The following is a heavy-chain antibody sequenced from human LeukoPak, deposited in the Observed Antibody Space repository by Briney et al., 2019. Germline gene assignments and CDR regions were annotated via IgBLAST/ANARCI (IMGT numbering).Heavy chain of an antibody. CDR3: ARAVGDSSYYYYGMDV. D-gene: IGHD4-17*01. CDR2: IYYSGST. CDR1: GGSISSGGYY. Sequence: SETLSLTCTVSGGSISSGGYYWSWIRQHPGKGREWIGYIYYSGSTYYNPSLKSRVTISVDTSKNQFSLKLSSVTAADTAVYYCARAVGDSSYYYYGMDVWGQGTTVTVSS. V-gene: IGHV4-31*03. J-gene: IGHJ6*02.